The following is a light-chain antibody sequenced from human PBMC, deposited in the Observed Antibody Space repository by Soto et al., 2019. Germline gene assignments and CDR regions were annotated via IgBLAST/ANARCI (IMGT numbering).Light chain of an antibody. CDR3: WSYAGRRTFEV. J-gene: IGLJ2*01. V-gene: IGLV2-23*03. Sequence: QSVLTQPASVSGSPGQSITIACTGSSSDVGSYNLVSWYQQYPGKAPKLMIFEGNKRSSGVSNRFSASKSGNTAPLTISGLQAEDEADYYCWSYAGRRTFEVFGGGTKLTVL. CDR2: EGN. CDR1: SSDVGSYNL.